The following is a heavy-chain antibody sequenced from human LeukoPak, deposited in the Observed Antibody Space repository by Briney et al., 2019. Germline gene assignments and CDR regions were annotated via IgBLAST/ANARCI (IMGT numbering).Heavy chain of an antibody. V-gene: IGHV1-8*03. CDR3: ARGGLELRFSNWFDP. D-gene: IGHD3-3*01. CDR2: MNPNSGNT. J-gene: IGHJ5*02. CDR1: GYTFTSYD. Sequence: GASVKVSCRASGYTFTSYDINWVRQATGQGLEWMGWMNPNSGNTGYAQKFQGRVTITRNTSISTAYMELSSLRSEDTAVYYCARGGLELRFSNWFDPWGQGTLVTVSS.